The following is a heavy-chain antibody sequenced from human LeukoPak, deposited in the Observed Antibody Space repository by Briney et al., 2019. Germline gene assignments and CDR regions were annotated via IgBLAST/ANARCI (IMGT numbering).Heavy chain of an antibody. CDR3: AKDGKTRFLEWLSSDTPFDY. Sequence: PGGSLRLSCAASGFTLSSYAMSWVRQAPGKGLEWVSAISGSGGSTYYADSVKGRFTISRDNSKNTLYLQMNSLRAEDTAVYYCAKDGKTRFLEWLSSDTPFDYWGQGTLVTVSS. V-gene: IGHV3-23*01. CDR2: ISGSGGST. D-gene: IGHD3-3*01. J-gene: IGHJ4*02. CDR1: GFTLSSYA.